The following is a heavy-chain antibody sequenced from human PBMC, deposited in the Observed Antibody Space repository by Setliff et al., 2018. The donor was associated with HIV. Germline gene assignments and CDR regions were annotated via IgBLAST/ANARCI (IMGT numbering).Heavy chain of an antibody. CDR1: GGSISNYY. D-gene: IGHD3-22*01. CDR2: ISYTGST. J-gene: IGHJ2*01. CDR3: ASPYYYDSSGYWYFDL. V-gene: IGHV4-59*08. Sequence: NPSETLSLTCTVSGGSISNYYWSWLRQPPGKGLEWIGYISYTGSTNYNPSLKSRVTISVDTSKNQFSLKLSSVTATDTAVYYCASPYYYDSSGYWYFDLWGRGTLVTVSS.